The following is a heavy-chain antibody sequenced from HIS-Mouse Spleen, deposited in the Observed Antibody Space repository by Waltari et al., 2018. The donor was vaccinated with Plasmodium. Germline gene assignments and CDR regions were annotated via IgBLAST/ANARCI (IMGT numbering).Heavy chain of an antibody. Sequence: QVQLVESGGSVVQPGRSLRLSCAASGFTFSSYGMHWVRQAPGKGVEWVAVISYDGRNKYYADSVKGRFTISRDNSKNTLYLQMNSLRAEDTAVYYCAKDRSSSSWYVDYWGQGTLVTVSS. CDR2: ISYDGRNK. V-gene: IGHV3-30*18. J-gene: IGHJ4*02. D-gene: IGHD6-13*01. CDR1: GFTFSSYG. CDR3: AKDRSSSSWYVDY.